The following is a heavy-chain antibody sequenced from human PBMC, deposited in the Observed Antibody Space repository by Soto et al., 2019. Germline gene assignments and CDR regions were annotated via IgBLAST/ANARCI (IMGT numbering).Heavy chain of an antibody. CDR1: GASVSTGSYY. V-gene: IGHV4-61*01. Sequence: QVQVQESGPGLVKPSETLYLNCTVYGASVSTGSYYWSWIRQPPGKGLEWIGYVYFTGSTYYNPSLKSRVTISLDTSKNQFSLKLSSVTAADTALYFCSRGGYFGSGSSRFDPWGQGTQVTVSS. D-gene: IGHD3-10*01. CDR2: VYFTGST. CDR3: SRGGYFGSGSSRFDP. J-gene: IGHJ5*02.